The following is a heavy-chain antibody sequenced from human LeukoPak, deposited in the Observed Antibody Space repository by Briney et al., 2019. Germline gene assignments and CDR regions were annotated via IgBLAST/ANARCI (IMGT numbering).Heavy chain of an antibody. V-gene: IGHV4-61*02. Sequence: SETLSLTCTVSGGSISSGSYYWSWIRQPAGKGLEWIGRIYTSGSTNYNPSLKSRVTISVDTSKNQFSLKLSSVTAADTAVYYCARVRPEITIFGVVMIFDYWGQGTLVTVSS. J-gene: IGHJ4*02. CDR1: GGSISSGSYY. D-gene: IGHD3-3*01. CDR3: ARVRPEITIFGVVMIFDY. CDR2: IYTSGST.